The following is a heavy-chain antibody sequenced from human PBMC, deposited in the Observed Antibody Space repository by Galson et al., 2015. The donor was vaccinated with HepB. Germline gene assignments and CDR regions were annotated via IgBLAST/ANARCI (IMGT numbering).Heavy chain of an antibody. V-gene: IGHV1-18*01. CDR2: ISAYNGNT. CDR1: GYTFTSYG. CDR3: ARDQTYYDFWSGYSHDAFDI. J-gene: IGHJ3*02. D-gene: IGHD3-3*01. Sequence: SVKVSCKASGYTFTSYGISWVRQAPGQGLEWMGWISAYNGNTNYAQKLQGRVTMTTDTSTSTAYMELRSLRSDDTAVYYCARDQTYYDFWSGYSHDAFDIWGQGTMVTVSS.